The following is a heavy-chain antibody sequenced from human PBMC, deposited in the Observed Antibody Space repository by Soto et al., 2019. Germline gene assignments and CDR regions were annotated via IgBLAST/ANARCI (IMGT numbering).Heavy chain of an antibody. V-gene: IGHV3-23*01. CDR2: ISGSGGST. CDR1: GFTFSSYA. D-gene: IGHD6-13*01. CDR3: AKRGGYEAAAATNHYYYYMDV. Sequence: GGSLRLSCAASGFTFSSYAMSWVRQAPGKGLEWVSTISGSGGSTYYADSVKGRFTISRDNSKNTLYLQMNSLRAEDTAVYYCAKRGGYEAAAATNHYYYYMDVWGKGTTVTVSS. J-gene: IGHJ6*03.